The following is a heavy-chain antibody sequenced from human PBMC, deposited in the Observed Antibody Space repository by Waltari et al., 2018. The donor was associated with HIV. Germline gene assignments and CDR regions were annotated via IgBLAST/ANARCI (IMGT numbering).Heavy chain of an antibody. Sequence: EVQLVESGGGLVQPGGSLRLSCAASGATFSNYWMHGVRQGPGKGLVWVSRVNSDGNSINYADSVKGRFNISRDNAKNTLYLQMNSLRAEDTAVYYCVREGPDIDPDYDAFDIWGQGTMVTVSS. CDR3: VREGPDIDPDYDAFDI. J-gene: IGHJ3*02. CDR2: VNSDGNSI. D-gene: IGHD4-17*01. CDR1: GATFSNYW. V-gene: IGHV3-74*01.